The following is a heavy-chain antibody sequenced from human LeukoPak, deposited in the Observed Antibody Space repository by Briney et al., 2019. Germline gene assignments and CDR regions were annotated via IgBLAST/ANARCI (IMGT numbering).Heavy chain of an antibody. Sequence: GASVKVSCEASGYTFTSYGISWVRQAPGQGLEWMGWISAYNGNTNYAQKLQGRVTMTTDTSTSTAYMELRSLRSDDTAVYYCARSSSGDPYYYYGMDVWGQGTTVTVSS. D-gene: IGHD2-15*01. V-gene: IGHV1-18*01. J-gene: IGHJ6*02. CDR3: ARSSSGDPYYYYGMDV. CDR2: ISAYNGNT. CDR1: GYTFTSYG.